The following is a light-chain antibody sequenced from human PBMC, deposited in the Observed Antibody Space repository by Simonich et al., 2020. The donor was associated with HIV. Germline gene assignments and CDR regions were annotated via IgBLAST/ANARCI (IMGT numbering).Light chain of an antibody. Sequence: IQLTQSPSFLSASVGDRVTITCRASQGISSYLAWYQQKPGKAPKLLIYAASTLQRGVPSRFSGSGSGTEFTLTISSLQPEDFATYYCQQLNSYPPPFTFGPGTKVDVK. J-gene: IGKJ3*01. V-gene: IGKV1-9*01. CDR2: AAS. CDR1: QGISSY. CDR3: QQLNSYPPPFT.